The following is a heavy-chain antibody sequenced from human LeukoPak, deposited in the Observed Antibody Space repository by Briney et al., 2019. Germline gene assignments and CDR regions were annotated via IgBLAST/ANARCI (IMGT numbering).Heavy chain of an antibody. CDR2: IYTSGST. J-gene: IGHJ4*02. Sequence: TSETLSLTCTVSGGSINYYYWSWIRQPAGKGLEWIGRIYTSGSTNYNPSLKSRVTMSVDTSKNQFSLKLSSVTAADTAVYYCARESDTYNYVWGSYRYWYVDYWGQGTLVTVSS. V-gene: IGHV4-4*07. CDR1: GGSINYYY. D-gene: IGHD3-16*02. CDR3: ARESDTYNYVWGSYRYWYVDY.